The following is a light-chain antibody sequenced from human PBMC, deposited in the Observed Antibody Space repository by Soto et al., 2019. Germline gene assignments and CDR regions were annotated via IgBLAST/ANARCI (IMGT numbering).Light chain of an antibody. CDR3: QQYNNWPRGT. CDR1: QSVSSN. J-gene: IGKJ3*01. CDR2: GAS. V-gene: IGKV3-15*01. Sequence: EIVMTQSPATLSVSPGERATLSCRASQSVSSNLAWYQQKPGQAPRLLIYGASTRATGIPARFSGSGSGTEFTLTISSLQSEDFAVYYCQQYNNWPRGTFGHGTKVDLK.